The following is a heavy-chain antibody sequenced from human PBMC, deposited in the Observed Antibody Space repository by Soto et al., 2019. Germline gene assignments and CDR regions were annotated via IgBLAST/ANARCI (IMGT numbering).Heavy chain of an antibody. CDR1: GFTFSTYS. CDR3: AKGGLYGSGSYYNAGNYYYYGMDV. V-gene: IGHV3-23*04. CDR2: LSGSGGST. D-gene: IGHD3-10*01. J-gene: IGHJ6*02. Sequence: EVQLVESGGGLVQPGGSLRLSCAASGFTFSTYSMNWVRQAPGKGLEWVSSLSGSGGSTYYADSVKGRFTISRDNSKNTLYLQMTSLRAEDTAVYYCAKGGLYGSGSYYNAGNYYYYGMDVWGQGTTVTVSS.